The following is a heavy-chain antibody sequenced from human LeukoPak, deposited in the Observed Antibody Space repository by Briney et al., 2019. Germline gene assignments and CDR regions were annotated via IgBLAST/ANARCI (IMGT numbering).Heavy chain of an antibody. CDR2: IYYSGST. J-gene: IGHJ4*02. CDR1: GGSISSYY. CDR3: AALLWFGERHFDY. D-gene: IGHD3-10*01. V-gene: IGHV4-59*12. Sequence: SETLSLTCTVSGGSISSYYWSWIRQPPGKGLEWIGYIYYSGSTNYNPSLKSRVTISVDTSKNQFSLKLSSVTAADTAVYYCAALLWFGERHFDYWGQGTLVTVSS.